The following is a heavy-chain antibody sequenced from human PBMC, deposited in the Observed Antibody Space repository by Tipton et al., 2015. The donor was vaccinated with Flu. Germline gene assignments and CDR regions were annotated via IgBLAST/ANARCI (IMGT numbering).Heavy chain of an antibody. CDR3: TKDVGATVSYNWFDP. D-gene: IGHD1-26*01. V-gene: IGHV3-13*01. CDR1: GFTFSSYD. CDR2: INSGGNT. Sequence: SLRLSCVASGFTFSSYDMHWVCQATGKGLEWVSAINSGGNTFYPDSVKGRFTISRDNAKNSLYLQMNSLRAEDTAVYYCTKDVGATVSYNWFDPWGQGTLVTVSS. J-gene: IGHJ5*02.